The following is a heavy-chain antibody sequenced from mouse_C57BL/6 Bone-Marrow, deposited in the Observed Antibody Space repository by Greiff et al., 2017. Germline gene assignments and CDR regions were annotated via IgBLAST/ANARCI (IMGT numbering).Heavy chain of an antibody. V-gene: IGHV1-85*01. Sequence: VQLQQSGPELVKPGASVTLSCKASGYTFTSYDINWVKQRPGQGLEWIGWIYPRDGSTKYNEKFKGKATLTVDTSSSTAYMELHSLTSEDSAVYFCARSLVTTGGGFAYWGQGTLVTVSA. D-gene: IGHD2-2*01. CDR2: IYPRDGST. J-gene: IGHJ3*01. CDR3: ARSLVTTGGGFAY. CDR1: GYTFTSYD.